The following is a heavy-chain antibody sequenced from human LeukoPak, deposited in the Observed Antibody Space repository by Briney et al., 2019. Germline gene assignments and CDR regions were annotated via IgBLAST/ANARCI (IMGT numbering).Heavy chain of an antibody. V-gene: IGHV3-53*01. CDR2: IYSGGST. D-gene: IGHD4-23*01. CDR1: GFTVSSNY. CDR3: ARDSPHTVGGNSVPPY. J-gene: IGHJ4*02. Sequence: GGSLRLSCAASGFTVSSNYMSWVRQAPRKGLEWVSVIYSGGSTYYADSVKGRFTISRDNSKNTLYLQMNSLRAEDTAVYYCARDSPHTVGGNSVPPYWGQGTLVTVSS.